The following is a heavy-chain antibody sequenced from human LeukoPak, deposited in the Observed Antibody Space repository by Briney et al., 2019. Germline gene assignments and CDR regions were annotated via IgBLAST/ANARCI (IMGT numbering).Heavy chain of an antibody. V-gene: IGHV6-1*01. D-gene: IGHD3-10*01. CDR1: GYSVSSNRVD. Sequence: PSQTLSLTCAISGYSVSSNRVDWNWIRQSPSRGLEWLGRTYYRSKWYNDYAVFVKSRITINPDTSKNQFSLQLNSVTLEDTAVYYCAKVPDYYDYAMDVWGQGTTVTVSS. CDR2: TYYRSKWYN. J-gene: IGHJ6*02. CDR3: AKVPDYYDYAMDV.